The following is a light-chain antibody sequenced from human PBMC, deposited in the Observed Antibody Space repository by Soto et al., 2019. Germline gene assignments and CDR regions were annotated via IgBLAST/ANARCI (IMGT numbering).Light chain of an antibody. Sequence: DIQLTQSPSPLSASVGDRVTITCRASQSLNNRLAWYQQKPGKAPKLLIYDASTLESGVSSRFSGTGSETECTLTITDLQADDLATYFCHQYKTYSTFGQGTKVDIK. CDR3: HQYKTYST. J-gene: IGKJ1*01. V-gene: IGKV1-5*01. CDR2: DAS. CDR1: QSLNNR.